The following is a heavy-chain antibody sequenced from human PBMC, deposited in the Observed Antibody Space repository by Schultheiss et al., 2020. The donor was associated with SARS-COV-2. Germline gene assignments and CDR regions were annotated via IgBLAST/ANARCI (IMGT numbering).Heavy chain of an antibody. CDR3: ARVGHYYDSSGYYY. CDR1: GFTFSSYA. V-gene: IGHV3-64*01. Sequence: GGSLRLSCAASGFTFSSYAMHWVRQAPGKGLEYVSAISSNGGSTYYANSVKGRFTISRDNSKNTLYLQMGSLRAEDMAVYYCARVGHYYDSSGYYYWGQVTLVTVSS. D-gene: IGHD3-22*01. J-gene: IGHJ4*02. CDR2: ISSNGGST.